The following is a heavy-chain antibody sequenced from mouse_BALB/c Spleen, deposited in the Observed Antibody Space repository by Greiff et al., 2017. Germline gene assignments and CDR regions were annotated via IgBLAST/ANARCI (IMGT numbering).Heavy chain of an antibody. CDR1: GYTFTSYW. D-gene: IGHD3-1*01. Sequence: QVQLQQPGAELVRPGASVKLSCKASGYTFTSYWINWVKQRPGQGLEWIGNIYPSDSYTNYNQKFKDKATLTVDKSSSTAYMQLSSPTSEDSAVYYCTREGRRAGAMDYWGQGTSVTVSS. V-gene: IGHV1-69*02. CDR2: IYPSDSYT. CDR3: TREGRRAGAMDY. J-gene: IGHJ4*01.